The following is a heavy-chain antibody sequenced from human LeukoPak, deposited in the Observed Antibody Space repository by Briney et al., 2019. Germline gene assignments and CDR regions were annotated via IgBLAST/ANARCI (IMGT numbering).Heavy chain of an antibody. CDR1: GFTFTGHS. CDR2: VADDEKTI. D-gene: IGHD6-19*01. CDR3: VGSSGWWGFDY. V-gene: IGHV3-30*04. Sequence: GGSLRLSCVASGFTFTGHSMHWVRQAPGKGLEWVAVVADDEKTIFYADSLKGRFTVSRDNSKNTVYLQMNSLRDEDTAVYYCVGSSGWWGFDYWGPGTLVTVSS. J-gene: IGHJ4*02.